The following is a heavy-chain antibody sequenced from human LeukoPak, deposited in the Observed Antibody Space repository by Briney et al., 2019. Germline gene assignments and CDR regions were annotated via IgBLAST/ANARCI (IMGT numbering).Heavy chain of an antibody. J-gene: IGHJ4*02. D-gene: IGHD5-18*01. CDR2: IRYDGSNK. Sequence: PGGSLRLSCAASGFTFSSYGMHWVRQAPGKGLEWVAFIRYDGSNKYYADSVKGRSTISRDNSKNTLYLQMNSLRAEDTAVYYCAKDTWIQLWLASFGIDYWGQGTLVTVSS. CDR1: GFTFSSYG. V-gene: IGHV3-30*02. CDR3: AKDTWIQLWLASFGIDY.